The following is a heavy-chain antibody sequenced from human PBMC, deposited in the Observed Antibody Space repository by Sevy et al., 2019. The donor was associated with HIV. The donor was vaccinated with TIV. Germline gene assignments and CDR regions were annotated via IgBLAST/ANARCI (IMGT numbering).Heavy chain of an antibody. J-gene: IGHJ4*02. Sequence: GGSLRLSCAASEFTGISYAMSWVRQAPGKGLEWVSAITGSGGTTYYEDSVRGRFTISRDNSNNTLYLQMTSLGAEDTAVYYCAKGSLEWLSALDYWGQGTLVTVSS. V-gene: IGHV3-23*01. CDR3: AKGSLEWLSALDY. CDR2: ITGSGGTT. D-gene: IGHD3-3*01. CDR1: EFTGISYA.